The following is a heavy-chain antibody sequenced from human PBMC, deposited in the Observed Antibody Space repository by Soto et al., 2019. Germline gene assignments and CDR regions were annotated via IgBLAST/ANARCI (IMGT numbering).Heavy chain of an antibody. CDR2: ISAYNGNT. D-gene: IGHD2-2*01. Sequence: ASVKVSCKASGYTFTSYGISWVRQAPGQGLEWMGWISAYNGNTNYAQKLQGRVTMTTDTSTSTAYMELRSLRSDDTAVYYCARGAYCSSTSCYQNPFFDYWGQGTLVTVSS. J-gene: IGHJ4*02. V-gene: IGHV1-18*01. CDR1: GYTFTSYG. CDR3: ARGAYCSSTSCYQNPFFDY.